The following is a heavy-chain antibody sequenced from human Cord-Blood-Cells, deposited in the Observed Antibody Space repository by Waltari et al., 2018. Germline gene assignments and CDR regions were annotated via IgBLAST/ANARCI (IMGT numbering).Heavy chain of an antibody. CDR2: IYYSGST. Sequence: QLQLQESGPGLVKPSETLSLTCTVSGGSISSSRYYLGWIRQPPGKGLEWIGSIYYSGSTYYNPSLKSRVTISVDTSKNQFSLKLSSVTAADTAVYYCARDGVDLVVTAIDYWGQGTLVTVSS. J-gene: IGHJ4*02. V-gene: IGHV4-39*07. D-gene: IGHD2-21*02. CDR3: ARDGVDLVVTAIDY. CDR1: GGSISSSRYY.